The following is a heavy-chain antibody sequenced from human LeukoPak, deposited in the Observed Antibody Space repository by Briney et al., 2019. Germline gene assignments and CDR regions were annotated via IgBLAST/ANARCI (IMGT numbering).Heavy chain of an antibody. V-gene: IGHV3-74*01. CDR3: ARGIWRSYGLDV. CDR2: TSNDGSTT. CDR1: GFTFSTYW. J-gene: IGHJ6*02. Sequence: GGSLRLSCAASGFTFSTYWMHWVRQAPGKGLVWLSRTSNDGSTTTYADSVRGRFTISRDNTKNTLYVQMDSLRPEDTAVYYCARGIWRSYGLDVWGQGATVTVSS.